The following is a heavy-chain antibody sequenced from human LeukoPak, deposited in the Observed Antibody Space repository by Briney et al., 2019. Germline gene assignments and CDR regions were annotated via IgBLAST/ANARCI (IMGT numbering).Heavy chain of an antibody. J-gene: IGHJ4*02. D-gene: IGHD5-24*01. CDR2: ISGSGGST. CDR3: AKGKEGYNAYFDY. Sequence: GGSLRLSRAASGFTFSSYAMSWVRQAPGKGLEWVSAISGSGGSTYYADSVKGRFTISRDNSKNTLYLQMNSLRAEDTAVYYCAKGKEGYNAYFDYWGQGTLVTVSS. V-gene: IGHV3-23*01. CDR1: GFTFSSYA.